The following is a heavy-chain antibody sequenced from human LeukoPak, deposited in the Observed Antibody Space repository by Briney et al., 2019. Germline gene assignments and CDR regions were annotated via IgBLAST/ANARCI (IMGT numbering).Heavy chain of an antibody. CDR3: ARVGSGSFPFDYYYMDV. Sequence: PGGSLRLSCAASGFTFSSYSMNWVRQAPGKGLEWVSSISSSSSYIYYADSVKGRFTISRDNAKNSLYLQMNSLRAEDTAVYYCARVGSGSFPFDYYYMDVWGKGTTVTVSS. CDR2: ISSSSSYI. V-gene: IGHV3-21*01. CDR1: GFTFSSYS. D-gene: IGHD1-26*01. J-gene: IGHJ6*03.